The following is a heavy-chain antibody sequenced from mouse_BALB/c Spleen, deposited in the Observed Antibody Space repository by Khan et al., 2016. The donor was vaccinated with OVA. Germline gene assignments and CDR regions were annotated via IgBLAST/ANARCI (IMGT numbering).Heavy chain of an antibody. J-gene: IGHJ3*01. CDR2: INPYNDGT. D-gene: IGHD2-2*01. CDR3: ARHLISYGYDAGFAY. Sequence: EVQLQQSGPELVKPGASVKMSCKASGYTFTSYVIHWVKQKPGQGLEWIGYINPYNDGTKYNENFKGKATLTSDKSSSTAYMELSSLTAEDSAVFDCARHLISYGYDAGFAYWGQWTLVTVSA. V-gene: IGHV1S136*01. CDR1: GYTFTSYV.